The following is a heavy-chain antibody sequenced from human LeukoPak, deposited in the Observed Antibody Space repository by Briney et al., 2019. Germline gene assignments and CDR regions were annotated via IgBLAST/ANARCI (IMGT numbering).Heavy chain of an antibody. CDR2: IKQDGSEE. CDR1: GFTFSSYW. V-gene: IGHV3-7*01. J-gene: IGHJ6*03. Sequence: GGSLRLSCAASGFTFSSYWMSWVRQAPGKGLEWVANIKQDGSEEYYVDSVKGRFTISRDNAKNSLYLQMNSLRAEDTAVYYCARSDEYNWNDYYYYYMDVWGKGTTVTVSS. D-gene: IGHD1-20*01. CDR3: ARSDEYNWNDYYYYYMDV.